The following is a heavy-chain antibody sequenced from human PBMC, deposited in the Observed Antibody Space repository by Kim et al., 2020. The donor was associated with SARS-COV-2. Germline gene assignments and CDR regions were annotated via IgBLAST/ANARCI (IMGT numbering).Heavy chain of an antibody. CDR1: GYSFTSYW. V-gene: IGHV5-51*01. Sequence: GESLKISCQGSGYSFTSYWIGWVRQMPGKGLEWMGIIYPGDSDTRYSPSFQGQVTISADKSISTAYLQWSSLKASDTAMYYCARHLESITMVRGVIRHYYYGMDVWGQGTTVTVSS. D-gene: IGHD3-10*01. J-gene: IGHJ6*02. CDR3: ARHLESITMVRGVIRHYYYGMDV. CDR2: IYPGDSDT.